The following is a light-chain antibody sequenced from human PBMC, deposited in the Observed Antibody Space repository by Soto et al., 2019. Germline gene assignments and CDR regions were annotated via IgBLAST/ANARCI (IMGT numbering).Light chain of an antibody. CDR2: WAS. V-gene: IGKV4-1*01. CDR1: QSVLYSSNNENY. J-gene: IGKJ2*01. Sequence: DIVMTQSPDSLAVSLGERATINCKSSQSVLYSSNNENYLAWYQQKPGQLPKLLIFWASTRESGVPDRFIGSGSGTDFTLTITSLQAEDVAVYYCQQYYSTPPAFGQGTKLEIK. CDR3: QQYYSTPPA.